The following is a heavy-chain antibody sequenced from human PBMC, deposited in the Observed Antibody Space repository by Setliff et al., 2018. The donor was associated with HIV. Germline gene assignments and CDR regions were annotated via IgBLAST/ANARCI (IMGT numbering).Heavy chain of an antibody. Sequence: GSLRLSCAASGFTFSDFGMHWVRQAPGKGLEWVALTWFDESHKFYSDSVQGRFIISRDNSKNTLYLQMNSLRPEDTAVYYCAKEKVKMRGNYDSSTYYALADSWGQGTLVTVSS. CDR3: AKEKVKMRGNYDSSTYYALADS. V-gene: IGHV3-30*02. J-gene: IGHJ4*02. CDR1: GFTFSDFG. D-gene: IGHD3-22*01. CDR2: TWFDESHK.